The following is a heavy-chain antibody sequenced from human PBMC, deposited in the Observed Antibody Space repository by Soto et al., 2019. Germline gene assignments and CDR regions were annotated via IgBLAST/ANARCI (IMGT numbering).Heavy chain of an antibody. Sequence: SETLSLTCAVYGVSFSGYYWIWIRQPPGKGLEWIGYIYHSGSTYYNPSLKSRVTISVDTSKNQFSLKLSSVTAADTAVYYCARATGLYGSGSETTYYYYYGMDVWGQGTTVTVSS. V-gene: IGHV4-34*09. CDR2: IYHSGST. CDR3: ARATGLYGSGSETTYYYYYGMDV. CDR1: GVSFSGYY. D-gene: IGHD3-10*01. J-gene: IGHJ6*02.